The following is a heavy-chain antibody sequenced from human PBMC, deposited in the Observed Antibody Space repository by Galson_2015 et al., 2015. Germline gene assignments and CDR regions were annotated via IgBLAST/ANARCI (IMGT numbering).Heavy chain of an antibody. D-gene: IGHD5-18*01. V-gene: IGHV3-74*03. CDR2: IKSDGSST. CDR3: ARDPDTYGYSYMGV. J-gene: IGHJ6*03. CDR1: GLTFTTYW. Sequence: SLRLSCAASGLTFTTYWMHWVRQAPGKGLVWVSRIKSDGSSTTYADSVKGRFTISRDNAKNTLHLQTNSLRAEDTGVYYCARDPDTYGYSYMGVWGKGTTVTVSS.